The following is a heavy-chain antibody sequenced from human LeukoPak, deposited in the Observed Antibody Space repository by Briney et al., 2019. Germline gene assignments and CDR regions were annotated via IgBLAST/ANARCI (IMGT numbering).Heavy chain of an antibody. Sequence: SETLSLTCTVSGGSISSSGYYWGWIRQPPGKGLEWIGTIYYSGSTYYNPSLKSRVTISVDTSTNQFSLKLSSVTAADTAVYYCARFRTLTTHFDYWGQGTLVTVSS. V-gene: IGHV4-39*01. CDR2: IYYSGST. D-gene: IGHD4-11*01. CDR3: ARFRTLTTHFDY. CDR1: GGSISSSGYY. J-gene: IGHJ4*02.